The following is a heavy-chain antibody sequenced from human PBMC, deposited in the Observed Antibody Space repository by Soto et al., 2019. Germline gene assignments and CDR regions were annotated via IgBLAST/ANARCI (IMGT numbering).Heavy chain of an antibody. CDR2: ISYDGSNK. Sequence: GGSLRLSCAASGFTFSSYAMHWVPQAPGKGLEWVAVISYDGSNKYYADSVKGRFTISRDNSKNTLYLQMNSLRAEDTAVYYCARTITMIPDEDTYFDYWGQGTLVTVSS. V-gene: IGHV3-30-3*01. J-gene: IGHJ4*02. D-gene: IGHD3-22*01. CDR1: GFTFSSYA. CDR3: ARTITMIPDEDTYFDY.